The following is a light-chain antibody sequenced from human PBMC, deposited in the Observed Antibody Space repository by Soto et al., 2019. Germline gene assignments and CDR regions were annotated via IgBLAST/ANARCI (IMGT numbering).Light chain of an antibody. Sequence: EIVMTQSPATLSVSPGERATLSCRASQSVSSNLAWYQQKPGQAPRLLIYGASTRATGIPARFSGSGSGTEFTLTISSLQYEDFAVYYCQQYNNWPLFGPGTKVDIK. CDR2: GAS. CDR1: QSVSSN. CDR3: QQYNNWPL. V-gene: IGKV3D-15*01. J-gene: IGKJ3*01.